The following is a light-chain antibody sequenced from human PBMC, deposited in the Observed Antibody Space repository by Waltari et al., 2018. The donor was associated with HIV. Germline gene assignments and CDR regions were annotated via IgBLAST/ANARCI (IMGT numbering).Light chain of an antibody. CDR1: QSVSSY. J-gene: IGKJ5*01. CDR3: QQRSNWALA. Sequence: EIVLTQSPATLSLSPGERDTLSCRASQSVSSYLAWYQQKPGQAPRLLIYDASNRATGIPARFSGSGSGTDFTLTISSLEPEDFAVYYCQQRSNWALAFGQGTRLEIK. V-gene: IGKV3-11*01. CDR2: DAS.